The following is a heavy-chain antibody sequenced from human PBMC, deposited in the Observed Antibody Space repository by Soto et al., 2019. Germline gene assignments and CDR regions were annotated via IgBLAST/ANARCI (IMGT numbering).Heavy chain of an antibody. J-gene: IGHJ5*02. CDR1: GYTFTGYY. Sequence: QVQLVQSGAEVKKPGASVKVSCKASGYTFTGYYMHWVRQAPGQGLEWMGWINPNSGGTNYAQKFQGRVTMTRDTSISTAYMEQSRLRSDDTAVYYCARASDYYDSSGYYHIANWFDPWGQGTLVTVSS. V-gene: IGHV1-2*02. D-gene: IGHD3-22*01. CDR2: INPNSGGT. CDR3: ARASDYYDSSGYYHIANWFDP.